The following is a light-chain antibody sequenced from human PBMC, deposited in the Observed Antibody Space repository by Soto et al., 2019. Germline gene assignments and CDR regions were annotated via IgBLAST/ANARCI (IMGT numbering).Light chain of an antibody. CDR3: QQYGRSPAST. CDR2: SSS. V-gene: IGKV3-20*01. J-gene: IGKJ1*01. Sequence: IVLTQSPATLSLSLGERDTLSCTPSQTISGTYLAWSQQKPGQAPILLIYSSSSRAAGVSDRFRCSASGTDFSLPISSLEPEHFAMYYCQQYGRSPASTYGQGNKVDMK. CDR1: QTISGTY.